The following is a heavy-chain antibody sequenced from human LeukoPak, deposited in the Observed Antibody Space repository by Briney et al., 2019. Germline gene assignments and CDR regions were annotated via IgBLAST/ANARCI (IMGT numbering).Heavy chain of an antibody. J-gene: IGHJ3*02. Sequence: SVKVSCKASGGTFSSYAISWVRQAPGQGLEWMGRIIPILGIANYAQKFQGRVTITADKSTSTAYMELSSLRSEDTAVYYCARDGYRGYGDAFDIWGQGTMVTVSS. V-gene: IGHV1-69*04. CDR2: IIPILGIA. CDR1: GGTFSSYA. D-gene: IGHD5-12*01. CDR3: ARDGYRGYGDAFDI.